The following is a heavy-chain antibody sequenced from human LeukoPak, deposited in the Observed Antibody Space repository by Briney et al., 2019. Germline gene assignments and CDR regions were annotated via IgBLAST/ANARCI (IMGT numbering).Heavy chain of an antibody. J-gene: IGHJ4*02. Sequence: GGSLRLSCAASGFTFDDYGMSWVRHAPGKGLEWVSGINWNGGSTGYADSVKGRFTISRDNAKNSLYLQMNSLRAEDTALYHCARDLDGDYGRYFDYWGQGTLVTVSS. D-gene: IGHD4-17*01. V-gene: IGHV3-20*01. CDR1: GFTFDDYG. CDR3: ARDLDGDYGRYFDY. CDR2: INWNGGST.